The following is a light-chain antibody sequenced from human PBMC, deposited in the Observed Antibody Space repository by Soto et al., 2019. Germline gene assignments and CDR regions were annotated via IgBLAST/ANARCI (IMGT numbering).Light chain of an antibody. V-gene: IGLV2-14*01. Sequence: QSVLTQPASVSGSPGQSITISCTGSSSDVGGYHYVSWYQQYPGGAPKLVISEVSNRPSGVSNRFSGSKSGNTASLTIPGLQAEDEADYYCCSYTSSTTPLFGGGTKVTVL. CDR3: CSYTSSTTPL. J-gene: IGLJ2*01. CDR1: SSDVGGYHY. CDR2: EVS.